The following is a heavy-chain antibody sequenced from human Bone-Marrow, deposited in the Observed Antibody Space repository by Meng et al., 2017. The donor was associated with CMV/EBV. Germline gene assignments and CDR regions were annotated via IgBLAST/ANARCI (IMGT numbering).Heavy chain of an antibody. V-gene: IGHV4-61*01. CDR2: INNSGRT. CDR3: ARDESVAGTAGQFYYIMDV. J-gene: IGHJ6*02. CDR1: GGSVSSGSYY. D-gene: IGHD6-19*01. Sequence: SETLSLTCSVTGGSVSSGSYYWSWIRQPPGKRLEWIGYINNSGRTNYNVSLKNRVTVMLDPSKNQFSLYLSSVTAADTAVYYCARDESVAGTAGQFYYIMDVWGQGTTVTVSS.